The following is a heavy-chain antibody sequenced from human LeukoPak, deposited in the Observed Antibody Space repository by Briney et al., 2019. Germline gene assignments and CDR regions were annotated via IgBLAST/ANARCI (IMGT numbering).Heavy chain of an antibody. CDR1: GGSISSGDYY. CDR2: INYSGST. D-gene: IGHD3-3*01. Sequence: SETLSLTCTVSGGSISSGDYYWSWIRQPPGKGLEWIGYINYSGSTYYNPSLKSRVTISVDTSKNQFSLKLSSVTAADTAVYYCARVGYDFWSGYYGAYFDYWGQGTLVTVSS. V-gene: IGHV4-30-4*01. J-gene: IGHJ4*02. CDR3: ARVGYDFWSGYYGAYFDY.